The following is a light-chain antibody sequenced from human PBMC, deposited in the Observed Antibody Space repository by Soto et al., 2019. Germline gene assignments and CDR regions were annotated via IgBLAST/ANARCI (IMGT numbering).Light chain of an antibody. CDR2: KAS. Sequence: DIQMTQSPSTLSASVGDRVTITCRASQSISSWLAWYQQKPGTAPKLLIYKASTLESGVLSRFSGSRSGTEFTLTVSSLQPDDFATYYCQQYNDSFPYTFGQGTKLEIK. J-gene: IGKJ2*01. CDR1: QSISSW. CDR3: QQYNDSFPYT. V-gene: IGKV1-5*03.